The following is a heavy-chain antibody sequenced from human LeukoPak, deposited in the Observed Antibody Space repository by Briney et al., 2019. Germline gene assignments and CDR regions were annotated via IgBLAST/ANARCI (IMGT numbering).Heavy chain of an antibody. CDR1: GGSISSHY. V-gene: IGHV4-59*11. CDR2: IYYSGST. Sequence: SETLSLTCTVSGGSISSHYWSWIRQPPGKGLEWIGDIYYSGSTNYNPSLKSRVTISVDTSKNQFSLKLSSVTAADTAVYYCARVQENYVGFYYYYYMDVWGEGTTVTVSS. D-gene: IGHD1-7*01. CDR3: ARVQENYVGFYYYYYMDV. J-gene: IGHJ6*03.